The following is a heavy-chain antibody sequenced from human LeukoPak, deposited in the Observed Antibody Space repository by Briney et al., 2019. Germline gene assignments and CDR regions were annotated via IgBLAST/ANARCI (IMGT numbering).Heavy chain of an antibody. Sequence: GTSVKVSCKASGYTFIDYHIHWIQQAPGQGLEWMGDINTNSGATRYARSFQGRVALRRDTSVSTAYMELSSLRSDDTAVYYCARGPSHGGFDIWGQGTMVTVSS. D-gene: IGHD4-23*01. J-gene: IGHJ3*02. CDR1: GYTFIDYH. CDR3: ARGPSHGGFDI. CDR2: INTNSGAT. V-gene: IGHV1-2*02.